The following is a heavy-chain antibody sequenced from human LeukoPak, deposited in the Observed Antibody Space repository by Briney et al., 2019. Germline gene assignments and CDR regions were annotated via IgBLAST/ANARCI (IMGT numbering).Heavy chain of an antibody. CDR1: GGTFSSYA. D-gene: IGHD3/OR15-3a*01. CDR3: ARVGLGEWYFDL. J-gene: IGHJ2*01. Sequence: SVKVSCKASGGTFSSYAISWVRQAPGQGLEWMGRIIPILGIANYAQKFQGRVTITADKSTSTAYMELSSLRSEDTAVYYCARVGLGEWYFDLWGRGTLVTVSS. V-gene: IGHV1-69*04. CDR2: IIPILGIA.